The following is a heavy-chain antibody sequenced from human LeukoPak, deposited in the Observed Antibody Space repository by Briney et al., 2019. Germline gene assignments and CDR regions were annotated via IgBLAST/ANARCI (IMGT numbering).Heavy chain of an antibody. D-gene: IGHD5-18*01. CDR2: INHSGST. V-gene: IGHV4-34*01. Sequence: ASETLSLTCAVYGGSFSGYYWSWIRQPPGKGLEWIGEINHSGSTNYNPSLKSRVTISVDTSKNQFSLKLSSVTAADTAVYYCARGRIQLWLRVYFDYWGQGTLVAVSS. J-gene: IGHJ4*02. CDR1: GGSFSGYY. CDR3: ARGRIQLWLRVYFDY.